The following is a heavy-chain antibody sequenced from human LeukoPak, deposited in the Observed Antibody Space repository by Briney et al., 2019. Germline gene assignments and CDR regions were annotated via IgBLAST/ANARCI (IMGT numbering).Heavy chain of an antibody. CDR2: IKQDRSEK. Sequence: PGGSLRLSCAASGFTFSSYSMNWVRQAPGKGLEWVANIKQDRSEKYYVDSVKGRFTISRDNAKNSLYLQMNSLRAEDTAVYYCAREEMATDYWGQGTLVTVSS. J-gene: IGHJ4*02. CDR3: AREEMATDY. D-gene: IGHD5-24*01. V-gene: IGHV3-7*01. CDR1: GFTFSSYS.